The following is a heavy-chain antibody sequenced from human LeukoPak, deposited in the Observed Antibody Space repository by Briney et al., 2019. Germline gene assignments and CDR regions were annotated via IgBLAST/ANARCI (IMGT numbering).Heavy chain of an antibody. CDR3: ARTNYGSGSYYLTIDY. CDR1: GFTFSSYS. V-gene: IGHV3-48*04. Sequence: PGGSLRLSCAASGFTFSSYSMNWVRQAPGKGLEWVSYISSSSSTIYYADSVKGRFTISRDNAKNSLYLQMNSLRAEDTAVYYCARTNYGSGSYYLTIDYWGQGTLVTVSS. D-gene: IGHD3-10*01. CDR2: ISSSSSTI. J-gene: IGHJ4*02.